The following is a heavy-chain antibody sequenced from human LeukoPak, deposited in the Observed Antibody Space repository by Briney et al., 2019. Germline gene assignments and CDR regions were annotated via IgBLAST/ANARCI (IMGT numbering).Heavy chain of an antibody. CDR3: ARDLGYDSSGYPY. V-gene: IGHV4-4*07. CDR2: IYTTGST. J-gene: IGHJ4*02. D-gene: IGHD3-22*01. CDR1: GDSFSTYY. Sequence: PSETLSLTCAVSGDSFSTYYWTWIRQPAGKGLEWIGRIYTTGSTNYNPSLRSRVTMSIDTSKKQFSLKLNSVTAADTAVYYCARDLGYDSSGYPYWGQGTLVTVSS.